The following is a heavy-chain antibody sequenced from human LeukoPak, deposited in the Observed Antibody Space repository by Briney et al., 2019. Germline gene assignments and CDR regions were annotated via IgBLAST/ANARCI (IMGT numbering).Heavy chain of an antibody. CDR3: AKSRRWLQFSDY. CDR1: GFTFSNYG. Sequence: GGSLRLSCAASGFTFSNYGMHWVRQAPGKGLEWVAVMWYDGSNKYYADSVKGRFTISRDNSKNTLYLQMNSLRAEDTAVYFCAKSRRWLQFSDYWGQGILVTVSS. CDR2: MWYDGSNK. D-gene: IGHD5-24*01. J-gene: IGHJ4*02. V-gene: IGHV3-33*06.